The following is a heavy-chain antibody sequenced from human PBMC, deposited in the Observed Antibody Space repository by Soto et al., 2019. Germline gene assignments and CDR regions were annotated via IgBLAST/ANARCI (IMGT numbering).Heavy chain of an antibody. D-gene: IGHD3-10*01. J-gene: IGHJ4*02. CDR2: ISYDGAT. Sequence: QVQLQESGPGLVKPSETLSLSCNVSGDSISSGYYWDWIRRPPGKGLEWIGSISYDGATYSNPSLKNRVTISVDTSKNHFSLNLSSVTAADTAVYYCASLAPWDYGGPFDYWGQGTLLTVSS. CDR3: ASLAPWDYGGPFDY. CDR1: GDSISSGYY. V-gene: IGHV4-38-2*02.